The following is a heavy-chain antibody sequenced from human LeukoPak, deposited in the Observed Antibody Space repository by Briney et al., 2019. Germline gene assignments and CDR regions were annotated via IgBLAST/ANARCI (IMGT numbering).Heavy chain of an antibody. D-gene: IGHD3-16*02. V-gene: IGHV4-4*09. CDR3: ARFTYEYVWGSHHRGMDV. Sequence: SETLSLTCTVSGDSISRYYWSWIRQPPGKGLEWIGYISNSGSTNYNPSLKSRVTISVASSKSQISLKLTSVTAADTAVYYCARFTYEYVWGSHHRGMDVWGQGTTVTVSS. J-gene: IGHJ6*02. CDR2: ISNSGST. CDR1: GDSISRYY.